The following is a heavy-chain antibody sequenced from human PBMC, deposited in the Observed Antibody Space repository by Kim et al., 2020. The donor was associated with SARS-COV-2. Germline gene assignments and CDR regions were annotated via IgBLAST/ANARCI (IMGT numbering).Heavy chain of an antibody. CDR3: ARPHYDILTGYQY. D-gene: IGHD3-9*01. CDR2: IYPGDSDT. Sequence: GESLKISCKGSGYSFTSYWISWVRQMPGKGLEWMGIIYPGDSDTRYSPSFQGQVTISADKSISTAYLQWSSLKASDTAMYYCARPHYDILTGYQYWGQGTLVTVSS. J-gene: IGHJ4*02. CDR1: GYSFTSYW. V-gene: IGHV5-51*01.